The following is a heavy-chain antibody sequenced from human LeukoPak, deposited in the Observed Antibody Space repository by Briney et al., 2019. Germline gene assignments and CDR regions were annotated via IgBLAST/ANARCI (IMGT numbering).Heavy chain of an antibody. CDR2: INPNSGGT. D-gene: IGHD6-19*01. CDR3: AKSGSSGWYGSYYFDY. Sequence: ASVKVSCKASGYTFTGYYMHWVRQAPGQGLEWMGLINPNSGGTNYAQKFQGRVTMTRDTSISTAYMELSRLRSDDTAVYYCAKSGSSGWYGSYYFDYWGQGTLVTVSS. J-gene: IGHJ4*02. V-gene: IGHV1-2*02. CDR1: GYTFTGYY.